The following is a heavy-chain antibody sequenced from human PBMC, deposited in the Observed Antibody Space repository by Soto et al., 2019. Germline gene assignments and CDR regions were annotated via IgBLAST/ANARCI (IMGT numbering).Heavy chain of an antibody. V-gene: IGHV1-3*01. CDR2: INAGNGNT. Sequence: QVQLVQSGAEVKKPGASVKVSCKASGSTFTSYAMHWVRQAPGQRLEWMGWINAGNGNTKYSQKFQGRVTITRDTSASTAYMELSSLRSEDTAVYYCAGGTGWFGDGWFDPWGQGTLVTVSS. CDR1: GSTFTSYA. D-gene: IGHD3-10*01. CDR3: AGGTGWFGDGWFDP. J-gene: IGHJ5*02.